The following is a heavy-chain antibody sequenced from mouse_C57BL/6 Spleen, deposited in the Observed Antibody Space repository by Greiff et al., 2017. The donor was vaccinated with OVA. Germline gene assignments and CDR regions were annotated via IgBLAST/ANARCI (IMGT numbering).Heavy chain of an antibody. CDR2: ISYDGSN. Sequence: ESGPGLVKPSQSLSLTCSVTGYSITSGYYWNWIRQFPANKLEWMGYISYDGSNNYNPSLKNRISITRDTSKNQFFLKLNSVTTEDTATYYCARDDYDSAWFAYWGQGTLVTVSA. CDR1: GYSITSGYY. CDR3: ARDDYDSAWFAY. D-gene: IGHD2-4*01. V-gene: IGHV3-6*01. J-gene: IGHJ3*01.